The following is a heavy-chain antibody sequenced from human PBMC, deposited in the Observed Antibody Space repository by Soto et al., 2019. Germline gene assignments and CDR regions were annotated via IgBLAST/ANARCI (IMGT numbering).Heavy chain of an antibody. Sequence: ASVKVSCKASGYTFTSYYMHWVRQAPGQGLEWTGIINPSGGSTSYAQKFQGRVTMTRDTSTSTAYMELSSLRSEDTAVYYCARDRGLVVYCSSTSCHSYMDVWGKGTTVTVSS. V-gene: IGHV1-46*03. CDR2: INPSGGST. J-gene: IGHJ6*03. D-gene: IGHD2-2*01. CDR3: ARDRGLVVYCSSTSCHSYMDV. CDR1: GYTFTSYY.